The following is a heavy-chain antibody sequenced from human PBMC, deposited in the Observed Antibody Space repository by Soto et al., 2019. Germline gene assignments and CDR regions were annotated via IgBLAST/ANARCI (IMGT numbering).Heavy chain of an antibody. Sequence: QVQLVQSGPEVKKPGASVKVSCKASGYTFTSFGISWMRQAPGQGLEWMGWISGYNGQTNYAQKFRGRVTFSTDTSTTTGYMELRSLRYDDTAMYYCARDERKQLRVEGLNAMDVWGQGTTVTVSS. CDR1: GYTFTSFG. J-gene: IGHJ6*02. CDR2: ISGYNGQT. V-gene: IGHV1-18*01. CDR3: ARDERKQLRVEGLNAMDV. D-gene: IGHD5-18*01.